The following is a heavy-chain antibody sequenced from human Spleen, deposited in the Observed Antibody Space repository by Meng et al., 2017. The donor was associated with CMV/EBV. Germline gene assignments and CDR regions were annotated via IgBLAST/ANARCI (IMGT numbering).Heavy chain of an antibody. V-gene: IGHV3-7*01. D-gene: IGHD3-3*01. CDR2: IKLDGSDK. CDR3: ARAYAATYYDFWSGIKGEGY. Sequence: GESLKISCAASGFTVSSNYMSWVRQAPGKGLEWVANIKLDGSDKHYVDSVKGRFTVSRDNDEKSLYLQMSSLRAEDTAVYFCARAYAATYYDFWSGIKGEGYWGQGTLVTVSS. J-gene: IGHJ4*02. CDR1: GFTVSSNY.